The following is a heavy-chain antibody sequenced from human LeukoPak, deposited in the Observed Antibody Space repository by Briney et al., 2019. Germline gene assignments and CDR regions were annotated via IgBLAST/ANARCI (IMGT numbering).Heavy chain of an antibody. V-gene: IGHV3-7*01. Sequence: GGSLRLSGAASGFTFSDYWMSWVRQAPGKGLEWVANIKEDGSEISYVHSVKGRFTISRDNARNSLYLQMNSLRDEDTAVYSCAREKYVAGEFFQHLGQGTLVTVSS. CDR1: GFTFSDYW. D-gene: IGHD6-13*01. CDR3: AREKYVAGEFFQH. J-gene: IGHJ1*01. CDR2: IKEDGSEI.